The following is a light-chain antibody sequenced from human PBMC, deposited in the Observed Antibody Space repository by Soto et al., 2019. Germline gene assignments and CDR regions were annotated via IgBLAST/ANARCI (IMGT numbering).Light chain of an antibody. J-gene: IGLJ2*01. Sequence: QTVVTQSPSASASLGASVNLTCSLDSGHSGNPIAWHQQQPEKGPRYLMKVNSDGSHRKGDGIPDRFSGSSSGAERYLTISSLQSEDEADYYCQTWGTGIVFGGGTKVTVL. V-gene: IGLV4-69*01. CDR2: VNSDGSH. CDR3: QTWGTGIV. CDR1: SGHSGNP.